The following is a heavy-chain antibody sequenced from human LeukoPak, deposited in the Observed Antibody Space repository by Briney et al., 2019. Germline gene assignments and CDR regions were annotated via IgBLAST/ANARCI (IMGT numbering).Heavy chain of an antibody. J-gene: IGHJ4*02. CDR1: GYTFTSYD. CDR3: GLYGDYGLNYFDY. D-gene: IGHD4-17*01. Sequence: ASVKDSCKASGYTFTSYDINWVRQATGQGLEWVGWMNPNSGNTGYAQKFQGRVTMTRNTSISTAYMELSSLRSEDTAVYYCGLYGDYGLNYFDYWGQGTLVTVSS. V-gene: IGHV1-8*01. CDR2: MNPNSGNT.